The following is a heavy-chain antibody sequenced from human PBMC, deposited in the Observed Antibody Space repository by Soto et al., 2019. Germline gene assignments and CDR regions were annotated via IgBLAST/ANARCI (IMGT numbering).Heavy chain of an antibody. D-gene: IGHD1-1*01. CDR3: ARGRYGDY. Sequence: QVHLVQSGAEVKKPGASVKVSCKASGYTFTSYGITWVRQAPGQGLEWMGWISAHNGNTDYAQKLQGRVIVTRDTSTSTAYMERRGLRSDDTAVYYCARGRYGDYWGQGALVTVSS. CDR2: ISAHNGNT. V-gene: IGHV1-18*01. CDR1: GYTFTSYG. J-gene: IGHJ4*02.